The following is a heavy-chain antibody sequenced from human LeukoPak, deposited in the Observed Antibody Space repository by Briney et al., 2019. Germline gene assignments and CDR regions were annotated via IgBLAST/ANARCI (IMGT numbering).Heavy chain of an antibody. Sequence: GGSLRLSCSASRFTFSRYAIHWVRQAPGKGLEWVAFIRFDGSNKYYADSVKGRFTISRDNSKNTLYLQMNSLRTEDTAVYYFARETHIGYGDHSAIYDYWGQGTLVTVSS. CDR2: IRFDGSNK. CDR1: RFTFSRYA. CDR3: ARETHIGYGDHSAIYDY. J-gene: IGHJ4*02. D-gene: IGHD4-17*01. V-gene: IGHV3-30*02.